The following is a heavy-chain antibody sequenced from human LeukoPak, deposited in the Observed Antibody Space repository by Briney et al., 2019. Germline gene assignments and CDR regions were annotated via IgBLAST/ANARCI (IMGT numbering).Heavy chain of an antibody. Sequence: SETLSLTCTVSGGSISSQYWSWIRQPPGKGLEWIGYIYYSGSTNYNPSLKSRVTISVDTSKNQFSLKLSSVTAADTAVYYCAREDCSSTSCMEQDAFDIWGQGTMVTVSS. D-gene: IGHD2-2*01. V-gene: IGHV4-59*11. CDR2: IYYSGST. CDR3: AREDCSSTSCMEQDAFDI. CDR1: GGSISSQY. J-gene: IGHJ3*02.